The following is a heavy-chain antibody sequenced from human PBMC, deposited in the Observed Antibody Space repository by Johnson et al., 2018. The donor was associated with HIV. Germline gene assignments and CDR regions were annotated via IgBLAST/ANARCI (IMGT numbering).Heavy chain of an antibody. J-gene: IGHJ3*02. CDR2: SRDKTNSYTP. D-gene: IGHD3-22*01. CDR1: GFTLTDHY. V-gene: IGHV3-72*01. CDR3: ARGVTYYYDSTGYPHAFDI. Sequence: VQLVESGGGLVQPGGSLRLSCVGSGFTLTDHYMDWVRQAPGKGLEWVGRSRDKTNSYTPEYAASVKGRFTISRDDSKNSLYLQMNSLRAEDTALYYCARGVTYYYDSTGYPHAFDIWGQGTMVTVSS.